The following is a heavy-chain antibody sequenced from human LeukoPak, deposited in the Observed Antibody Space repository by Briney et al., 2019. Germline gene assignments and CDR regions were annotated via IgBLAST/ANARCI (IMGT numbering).Heavy chain of an antibody. CDR3: AREAGIAAAGKYYYGMDV. CDR2: IYSGGST. CDR1: GFTVSSNY. V-gene: IGHV3-53*01. J-gene: IGHJ6*04. Sequence: GGSLRLSCAASGFTVSSNYMSWVRQAPGKGLEWVSVIYSGGSTYYADSVKGRFPISRDNYKNTLYLQMNSLRAEDTAVYYCAREAGIAAAGKYYYGMDVWGKGTTVTVSS. D-gene: IGHD6-13*01.